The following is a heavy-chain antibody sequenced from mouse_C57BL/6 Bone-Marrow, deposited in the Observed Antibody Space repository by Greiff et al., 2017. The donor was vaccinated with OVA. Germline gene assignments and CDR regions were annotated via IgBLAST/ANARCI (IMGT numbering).Heavy chain of an antibody. CDR1: GYTFTSYW. J-gene: IGHJ2*01. V-gene: IGHV1-59*01. D-gene: IGHD1-1*01. CDR2: IDPSDSYT. CDR3: ANYYGSKDY. Sequence: VQLKQPGAELVRPGTSVKLSCKASGYTFTSYWMHWVKQRPGQGLEWIGVIDPSDSYTNYNQKFKGKATLTVDTSSSTAYMQLSSLTSEDSAVYYCANYYGSKDYWGQGTTLTVSS.